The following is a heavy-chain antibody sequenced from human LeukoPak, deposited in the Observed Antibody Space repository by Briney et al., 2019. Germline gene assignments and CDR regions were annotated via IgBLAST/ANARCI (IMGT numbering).Heavy chain of an antibody. D-gene: IGHD2-2*01. V-gene: IGHV4-38-2*02. CDR2: ISHSGTT. J-gene: IGHJ4*02. Sequence: SETLSLTCVVSGYSIGSDYFWGWIRQPPGKGLEWIGTISHSGTTFYKPSLKTRVTISLDTSKNQFSLKLNSVTAADTAVYYSVRDVGQLRSDYWGQGTLVTVSS. CDR1: GYSIGSDYF. CDR3: VRDVGQLRSDY.